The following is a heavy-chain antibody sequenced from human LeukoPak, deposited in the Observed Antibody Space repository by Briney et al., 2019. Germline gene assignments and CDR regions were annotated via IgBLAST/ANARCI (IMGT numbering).Heavy chain of an antibody. D-gene: IGHD3-10*01. CDR2: ISGSGVTT. CDR1: GFTFSSYA. J-gene: IGHJ4*02. CDR3: AKDRDYYLVGFFDY. Sequence: GGSLRLSCAASGFTFSSYAMSWVRQAPGKGLEWVSAISGSGVTTYYADSVKGRFTISRDNSKNTLYLQMNSLRAEDTALYYCAKDRDYYLVGFFDYWGQGALVTVSS. V-gene: IGHV3-23*01.